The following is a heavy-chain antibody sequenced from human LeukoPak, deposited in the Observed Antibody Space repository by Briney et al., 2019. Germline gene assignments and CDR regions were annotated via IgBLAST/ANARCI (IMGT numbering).Heavy chain of an antibody. J-gene: IGHJ4*02. CDR3: AKPRLQLELRLLFDY. CDR2: ISGGGSSI. Sequence: QPGGSLRLSCAASGFTFSSYAMSWVRQAPGKGLEWVSAISGGGSSIHYADSVKGRFTISRDNSKNTLYLQMNSLRAEDTAVYYCAKPRLQLELRLLFDYWGQGTLVTVSS. D-gene: IGHD1-7*01. CDR1: GFTFSSYA. V-gene: IGHV3-23*01.